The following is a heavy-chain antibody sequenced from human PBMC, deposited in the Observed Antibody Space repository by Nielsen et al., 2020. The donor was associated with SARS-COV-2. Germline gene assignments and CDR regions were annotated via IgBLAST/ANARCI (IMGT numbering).Heavy chain of an antibody. V-gene: IGHV3-11*06. D-gene: IGHD2-2*01. CDR1: GFTFSDYY. J-gene: IGHJ3*02. CDR3: ARTSFTPDAFDI. CDR2: ISSSSSYT. Sequence: GGSLRLSCAASGFTFSDYYMSWIRQAPGKGLEWVSYISSSSSYTNYADSVKGRFTISRDNARNSLYLQMNSLRAEDTAVYYCARTSFTPDAFDIWGQGTMVTVSS.